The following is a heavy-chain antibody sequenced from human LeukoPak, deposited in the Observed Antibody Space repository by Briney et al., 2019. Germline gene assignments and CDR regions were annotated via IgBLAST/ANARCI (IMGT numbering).Heavy chain of an antibody. CDR3: ARASSSGVLRYFDWLSGDDAFDI. CDR1: GYPFTGYA. CDR2: INTNTGNP. D-gene: IGHD3-9*01. J-gene: IGHJ3*02. V-gene: IGHV7-4-1*01. Sequence: ASVKVSCKASGYPFTGYAMNWVRPAPGQGLEWMGWINTNTGNPTYAQGFTGRFVFSLDTSVSTAYLQICSLKAEDTAVYYCARASSSGVLRYFDWLSGDDAFDIWGQGTMVTVSS.